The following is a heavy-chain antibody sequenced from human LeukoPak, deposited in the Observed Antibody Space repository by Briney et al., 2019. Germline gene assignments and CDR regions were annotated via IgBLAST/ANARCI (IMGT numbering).Heavy chain of an antibody. D-gene: IGHD3-22*01. CDR1: GFTFGDYA. CDR2: IRSKAYGGTA. Sequence: GGSLRLSCTASGFTFGDYAMSWVRQAPGKGLEWVGFIRSKAYGGTAEYAASVKGRFTISRDDSKSTAFLQMNSLKTEDTAVYYCIRMYYYDSSGTFNPWGQGTLVTVSS. J-gene: IGHJ5*02. V-gene: IGHV3-49*04. CDR3: IRMYYYDSSGTFNP.